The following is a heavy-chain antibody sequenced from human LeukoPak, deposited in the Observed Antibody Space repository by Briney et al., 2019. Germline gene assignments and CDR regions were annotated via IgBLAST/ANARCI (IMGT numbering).Heavy chain of an antibody. CDR2: IYTSGST. CDR3: ARVFFYYDSSGYYYYYFDY. CDR1: GGSISSYY. Sequence: LETLSLTCTVSGGSISSYYWSWIRQPAGKGLEWIGRIYTSGSTNYNPSLKSRVTMSVDTSKNQFSLKLSSVTAADTAVYYCARVFFYYDSSGYYYYYFDYWGQGTLVTVSS. D-gene: IGHD3-22*01. V-gene: IGHV4-4*07. J-gene: IGHJ4*02.